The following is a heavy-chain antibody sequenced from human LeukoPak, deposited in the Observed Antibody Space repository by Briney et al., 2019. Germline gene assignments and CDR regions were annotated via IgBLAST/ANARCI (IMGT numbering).Heavy chain of an antibody. CDR2: ISSSSSYI. D-gene: IGHD6-19*01. Sequence: GGSLRLSCAASGFTFSSYSMNWVRQAPGEGLEWVSSISSSSSYIYYADSVKGRFTISRDNAKNSLYLQMNSLRAEDTAVYYCAIQWLGSIDYWGQGTLVTVSS. J-gene: IGHJ4*02. CDR3: AIQWLGSIDY. V-gene: IGHV3-21*01. CDR1: GFTFSSYS.